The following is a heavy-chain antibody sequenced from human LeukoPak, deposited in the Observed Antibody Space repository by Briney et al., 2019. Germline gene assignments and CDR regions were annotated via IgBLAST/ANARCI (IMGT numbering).Heavy chain of an antibody. V-gene: IGHV4-39*01. CDR3: ARQRSYYDPYYGMDV. CDR2: IYYSGST. D-gene: IGHD3-22*01. J-gene: IGHJ6*02. CDR1: GGSISSSSYY. Sequence: SSETLSLTCRISGGSISSSSYYWGWIRQPPGKGLEWIGSIYYSGSTYYNPSLKSRVTISVDTSKNQFSLKLSSVTAADTAVYYCARQRSYYDPYYGMDVWGQGTTVTVSS.